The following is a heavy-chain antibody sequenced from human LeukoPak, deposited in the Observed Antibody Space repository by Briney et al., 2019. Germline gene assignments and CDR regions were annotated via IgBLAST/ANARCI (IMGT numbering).Heavy chain of an antibody. J-gene: IGHJ5*02. CDR2: IDPGDSDT. CDR1: GYSFTSYW. D-gene: IGHD3-22*01. Sequence: PGESLKISCKGSGYSFTSYWIGWVRQMPGKGLEWMGIIDPGDSDTKYSPSFQGQVTISADKSISTAYLQWRSLKASDTATYYCARRGYYDTSGDNNWFDPWGQGTLVIVSS. V-gene: IGHV5-51*01. CDR3: ARRGYYDTSGDNNWFDP.